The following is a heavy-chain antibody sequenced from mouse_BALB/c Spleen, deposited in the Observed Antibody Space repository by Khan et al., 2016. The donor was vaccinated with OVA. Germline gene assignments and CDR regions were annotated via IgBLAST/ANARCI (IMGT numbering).Heavy chain of an antibody. Sequence: VQLHQSGADLGRPGSSVRLSCKTSGFTFTSYGIKWVKQRPGQGLEWIGYIYPGHGYTVYNENFQGTATLTSDTSSSTAYMQTRSLTSEDSAIYVWVAAYYRNYFDYWGQGTTLTVSA. CDR1: GFTFTSYG. CDR3: VAAYYRNYFDY. D-gene: IGHD2-14*01. V-gene: IGHV1S134*01. J-gene: IGHJ2*01. CDR2: IYPGHGYT.